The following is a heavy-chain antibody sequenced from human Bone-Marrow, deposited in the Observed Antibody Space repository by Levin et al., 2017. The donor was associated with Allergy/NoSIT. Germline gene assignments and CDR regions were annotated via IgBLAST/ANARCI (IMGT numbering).Heavy chain of an antibody. CDR2: IKQDGSEK. V-gene: IGHV3-7*03. CDR3: ARSHSSSWYKIDY. Sequence: ASVKVSCAASGFTFSSYWMSWVRQAPGKGLEWVANIKQDGSEKYYVDSVKGRFTISRDNAKNSLYLQMNSLRAEDTAVYYCARSHSSSWYKIDYWGQGTLVTVSS. D-gene: IGHD6-13*01. J-gene: IGHJ4*02. CDR1: GFTFSSYW.